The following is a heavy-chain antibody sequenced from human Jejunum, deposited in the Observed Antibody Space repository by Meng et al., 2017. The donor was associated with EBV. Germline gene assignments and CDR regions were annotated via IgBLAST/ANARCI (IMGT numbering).Heavy chain of an antibody. J-gene: IGHJ4*02. CDR2: MIPDNGDT. Sequence: QVQLGQFGAEVKKPGASVKVSCKASGYTFTTHHINWVRQATGQVLEYMGWMIPDNGDTGYAQNFQGRLTITRDTSISTAYMELSSLTSDDTAVYYCARGDGYNLYWGQGTLVTVFS. V-gene: IGHV1-8*01. CDR1: GYTFTTHH. D-gene: IGHD5-24*01. CDR3: ARGDGYNLY.